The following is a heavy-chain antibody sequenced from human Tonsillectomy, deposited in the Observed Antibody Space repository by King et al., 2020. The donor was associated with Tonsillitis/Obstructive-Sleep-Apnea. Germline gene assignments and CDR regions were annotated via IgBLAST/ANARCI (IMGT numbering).Heavy chain of an antibody. J-gene: IGHJ4*02. CDR2: ISYDGSNK. CDR3: AGGGGPGSYCAGDCYAY. CDR1: GFTFSSYG. V-gene: IGHV3-30*03. Sequence: HVQLVESGGGVVQPGKSLRLSCAASGFTFSSYGMHWVRQAPGKGLEWVAVISYDGSNKYYADSVKGRFTISRDNSKNTLYLQMNSLRAEDTAVYYCAGGGGPGSYCAGDCYAYWGQGTLVTVSS. D-gene: IGHD2-21*01.